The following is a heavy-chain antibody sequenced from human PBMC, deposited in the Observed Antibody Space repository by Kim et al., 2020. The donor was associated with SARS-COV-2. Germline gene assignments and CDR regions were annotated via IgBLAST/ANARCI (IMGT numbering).Heavy chain of an antibody. CDR1: GFSVTNNY. Sequence: GGSLRLSCKASGFSVTNNYMGWVRQAPGKGLEWVSVIFADGQPHYTDIVKGRFTISRDDAQNTLDLRIHGLRADDTAIYYCVIPMIYAAFDVWGQGTRVT. V-gene: IGHV3-66*01. CDR2: IFADGQP. J-gene: IGHJ3*01. CDR3: VIPMIYAAFDV. D-gene: IGHD3-16*01.